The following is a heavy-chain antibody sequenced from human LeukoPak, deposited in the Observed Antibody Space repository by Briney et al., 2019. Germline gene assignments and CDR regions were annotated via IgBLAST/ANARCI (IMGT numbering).Heavy chain of an antibody. D-gene: IGHD6-6*01. Sequence: VASVKVSCKASGGTFSSYAISWVRQAPGQGLEWMGGIIPIFGTANYAQKFQGRVTITADESTSTAYMELSSLRSEDTAVYYCARDADSAAREYFQHWGQGTLVTVSS. CDR1: GGTFSSYA. CDR2: IIPIFGTA. V-gene: IGHV1-69*13. J-gene: IGHJ1*01. CDR3: ARDADSAAREYFQH.